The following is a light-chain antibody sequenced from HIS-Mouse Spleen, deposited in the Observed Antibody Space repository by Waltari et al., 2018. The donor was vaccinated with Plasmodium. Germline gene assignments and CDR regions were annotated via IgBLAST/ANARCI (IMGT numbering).Light chain of an antibody. V-gene: IGLV3-10*01. CDR3: YSTDSSGNHRV. CDR1: AFPKNY. CDR2: EDS. J-gene: IGLJ3*02. Sequence: SYELTQPPSVSVSPGPTARITCSGAAFPKNYSYWYQPKPGQAPVLVIYEDSKRPSGIPERFSGSSSGTMATLTISGAQVEDEADYYCYSTDSSGNHRVFGGGTKLTVL.